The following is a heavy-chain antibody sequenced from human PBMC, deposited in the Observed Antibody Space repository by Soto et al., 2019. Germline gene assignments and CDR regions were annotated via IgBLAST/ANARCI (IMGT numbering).Heavy chain of an antibody. CDR1: GYTFTSYG. Sequence: QVQLVQSGAEVKKPGASVKVSCKASGYTFTSYGISWVRQAPGQGLEWMGWISAYNGNTNYAQKLQGRVTMTTDTPRSTAYMELRSLRSDDTAVYYCASSLLVGYGLEGESDWGQGTLVTVSS. CDR3: ASSLLVGYGLEGESD. CDR2: ISAYNGNT. D-gene: IGHD5-18*01. V-gene: IGHV1-18*01. J-gene: IGHJ4*02.